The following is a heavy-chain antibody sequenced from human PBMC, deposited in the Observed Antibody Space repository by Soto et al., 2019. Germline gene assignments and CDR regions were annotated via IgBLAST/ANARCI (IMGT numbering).Heavy chain of an antibody. V-gene: IGHV5-51*01. CDR3: ARWSNSSSWYLYGMDV. CDR2: IYPGDSDT. D-gene: IGHD6-13*01. Sequence: GESLRISCKGSGYSFTSYWIGWVRQMPGKGLEWMGIIYPGDSDTRYSPSFQGQVTISADKSISTAYLQWSSLKASDTAMYYCARWSNSSSWYLYGMDVWVQGRKVTL. CDR1: GYSFTSYW. J-gene: IGHJ6*02.